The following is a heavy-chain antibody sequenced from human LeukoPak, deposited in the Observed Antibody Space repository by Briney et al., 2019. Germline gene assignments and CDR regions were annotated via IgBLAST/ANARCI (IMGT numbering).Heavy chain of an antibody. CDR1: GYTFTGYY. CDR3: ARTNWNDVGNDY. V-gene: IGHV1-2*02. J-gene: IGHJ4*02. CDR2: INPNSGGT. D-gene: IGHD1-20*01. Sequence: ASVKVSCKASGYTFTGYYMHWVRQAPGQGLEWMGWINPNSGGTNYAQKFQGRVTMTRDTSISTAYMELSRLRSDDTAVYYCARTNWNDVGNDYWGQGTLVTVSS.